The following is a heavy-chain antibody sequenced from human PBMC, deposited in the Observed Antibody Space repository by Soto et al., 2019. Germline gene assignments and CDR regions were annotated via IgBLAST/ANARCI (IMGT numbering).Heavy chain of an antibody. CDR2: ISAYNGNT. CDR1: GYTFTSYG. D-gene: IGHD2-2*01. J-gene: IGHJ4*02. CDR3: ARDLFPTLRFAPAAIMGGGFDY. V-gene: IGHV1-18*01. Sequence: QVQLVQSGAEVKKPGASVKVSCKASGYTFTSYGISWVRQAPGQGLEWMGWISAYNGNTNYAQKLQGRVTMTTDTPTSTAYMELRSLRSDDTAVYYWARDLFPTLRFAPAAIMGGGFDYWGQGTLVTVSS.